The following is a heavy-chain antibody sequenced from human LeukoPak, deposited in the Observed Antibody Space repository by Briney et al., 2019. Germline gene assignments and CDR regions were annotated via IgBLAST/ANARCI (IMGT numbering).Heavy chain of an antibody. Sequence: PSETLSLTCAVYGGSFSDYYWSWIRQPPGKGLEWIGEINHSGRTNYNPSLKSRVTISVDTSKNQFSLKLSSVTATDTAVYYCARAGYSGSDFSVWGKGSTVTVSS. CDR2: INHSGRT. CDR3: ARAGYSGSDFSV. V-gene: IGHV4-34*01. CDR1: GGSFSDYY. J-gene: IGHJ6*04. D-gene: IGHD5-12*01.